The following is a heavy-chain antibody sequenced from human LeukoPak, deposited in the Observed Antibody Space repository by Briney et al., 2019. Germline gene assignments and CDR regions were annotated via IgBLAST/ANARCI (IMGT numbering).Heavy chain of an antibody. CDR2: INHSGST. Sequence: PSETLSLTCAVYGGSFSGYYWSWIRQPPGKGLEWIGEINHSGSTNYNPSLKSRVTISVDTSKNQFSLKLSSVTAADTAVYYCAREGYPYGVDVWGQGTTVTVSS. J-gene: IGHJ6*02. D-gene: IGHD5-18*01. V-gene: IGHV4-34*01. CDR3: AREGYPYGVDV. CDR1: GGSFSGYY.